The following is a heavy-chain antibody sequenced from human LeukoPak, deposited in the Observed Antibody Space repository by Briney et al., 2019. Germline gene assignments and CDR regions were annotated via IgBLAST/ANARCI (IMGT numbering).Heavy chain of an antibody. Sequence: PSETLSLTCTVSGDSISPYYWSWIRQSPGKGLEWIGYVYYSGSSNYNPSLKSRVTISVDTSKNHFSLKLTSVTAADTAVYYCARYGSAWAFDYWGQGALVTVPS. CDR2: VYYSGSS. J-gene: IGHJ4*02. D-gene: IGHD1-26*01. V-gene: IGHV4-59*01. CDR1: GDSISPYY. CDR3: ARYGSAWAFDY.